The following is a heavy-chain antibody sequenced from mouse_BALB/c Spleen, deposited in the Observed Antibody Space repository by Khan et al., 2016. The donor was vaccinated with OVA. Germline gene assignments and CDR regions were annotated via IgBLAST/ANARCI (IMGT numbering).Heavy chain of an antibody. V-gene: IGHV2-3*01. CDR3: GKLYYYRYLYFDY. Sequence: QVQLKESGPGLAAPSQSLSITCTVSGFSLKNYGVSCVREPPGKGMEWLGVKWGDGRTNYRSALISSMSLSNDNPKSQVFLKLNSLQIDDTATYYSGKLYYYRYLYFDYWGQGTTLTVSS. CDR2: KWGDGRT. D-gene: IGHD2-14*01. J-gene: IGHJ2*01. CDR1: GFSLKNYG.